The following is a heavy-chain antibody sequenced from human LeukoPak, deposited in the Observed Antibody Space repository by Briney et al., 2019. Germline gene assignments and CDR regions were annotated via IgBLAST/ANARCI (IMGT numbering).Heavy chain of an antibody. Sequence: SETLSLTCTVSGGSISSGSYYWSWIRQPAGKGLEWIGRIYTSGSTNYNPSLKSRVTISVDTSKNQFSLKLSSVTAADTAVYYCASIYYYDSAPIDPWGQGTLVTVSS. CDR3: ASIYYYDSAPIDP. CDR2: IYTSGST. V-gene: IGHV4-61*02. CDR1: GGSISSGSYY. J-gene: IGHJ5*02. D-gene: IGHD3-22*01.